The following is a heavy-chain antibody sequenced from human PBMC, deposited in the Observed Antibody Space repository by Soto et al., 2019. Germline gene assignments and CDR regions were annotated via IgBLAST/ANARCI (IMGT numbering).Heavy chain of an antibody. CDR2: INYSGST. D-gene: IGHD1-26*01. CDR1: GGSISSNY. CDR3: ARHPYSGSYYVNFDY. V-gene: IGHV4-59*08. Sequence: QVQVQESGPGLVKPSETLSLTCTVSGGSISSNYWSWIRQPPGKGLEWIGYINYSGSTNYNPSLKGPVNISIDTSKNPFSLKLTSVTAADTAVYYCARHPYSGSYYVNFDYWGQGTLVNVSS. J-gene: IGHJ4*01.